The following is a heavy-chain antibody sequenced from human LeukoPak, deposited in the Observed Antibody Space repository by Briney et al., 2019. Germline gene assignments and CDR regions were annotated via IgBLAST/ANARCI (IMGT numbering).Heavy chain of an antibody. Sequence: PSETLSLTCTVSGGSISSSSYYWGWIRQPPGKGLEWIGSIYYSGSTYYNPFLKSRVTISVDTSKNQFSLKLSSVTAADTAVYYCARARRFLEFGIDYWGQGTLVTVSS. J-gene: IGHJ4*02. CDR3: ARARRFLEFGIDY. D-gene: IGHD3-3*01. CDR2: IYYSGST. V-gene: IGHV4-39*07. CDR1: GGSISSSSYY.